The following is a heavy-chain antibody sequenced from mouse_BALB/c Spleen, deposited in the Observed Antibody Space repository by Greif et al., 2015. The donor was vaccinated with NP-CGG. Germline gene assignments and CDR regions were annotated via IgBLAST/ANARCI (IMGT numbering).Heavy chain of an antibody. CDR1: GFTFSSFG. CDR2: ISSGSSTI. J-gene: IGHJ2*01. D-gene: IGHD2-12*01. CDR3: ARSHSYDAIDY. Sequence: EVMLVESGGGLVQPGGSRKLSCAASGFTFSSFGMHWVRQAPEKGLEWVAYISSGSSTIYYAATVKGRFTISRDNSKNALFLQMTILSSENAAMYYCARSHSYDAIDYWGQGTTLTASS. V-gene: IGHV5-17*02.